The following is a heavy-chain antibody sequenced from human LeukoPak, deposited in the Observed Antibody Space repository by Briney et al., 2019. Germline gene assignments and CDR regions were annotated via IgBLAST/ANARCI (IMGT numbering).Heavy chain of an antibody. V-gene: IGHV1-69*13. D-gene: IGHD3-22*01. CDR2: IIPILGTA. CDR3: ARAYYDSSGYYSHWDFDY. J-gene: IGHJ4*02. CDR1: GGTFSSYA. Sequence: ASVKVSCKASGGTFSSYAISWVRQAPGQGLEWMGGIIPILGTANYAQKFQGRVTITADESTSTAYMELSSLRSEDTAVYYCARAYYDSSGYYSHWDFDYWGQGTLVTVSS.